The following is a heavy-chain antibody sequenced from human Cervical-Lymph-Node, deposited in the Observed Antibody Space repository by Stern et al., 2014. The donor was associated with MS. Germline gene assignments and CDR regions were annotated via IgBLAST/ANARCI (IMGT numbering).Heavy chain of an antibody. Sequence: EVQLLESGGGLVKPGGSLRLSCAASGFTFSSYSMNWVRQAPGQGLEWVSSISSSSSYIYYADSVKGRLTITRDNAKNSLYLQMNSLRAEDTAVYYCARDSSSWYAIDYWGQGTLVTVSS. J-gene: IGHJ4*02. CDR3: ARDSSSWYAIDY. CDR1: GFTFSSYS. V-gene: IGHV3-21*01. D-gene: IGHD6-13*01. CDR2: ISSSSSYI.